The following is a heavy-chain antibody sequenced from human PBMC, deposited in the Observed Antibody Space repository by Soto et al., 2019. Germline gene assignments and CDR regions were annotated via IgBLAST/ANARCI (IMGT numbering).Heavy chain of an antibody. CDR2: ISGSGGST. D-gene: IGHD5-18*01. J-gene: IGHJ4*02. V-gene: IGHV3-23*01. Sequence: EVQLLESGGGLVQPGGSLRLSCAASGFTFSSYAMSWVRQAPGKGLEWVSAISGSGGSTYYADSVKGRFTISRDKSKNTLYLQMNSLRAEDTAVYYCAKARGMDTILYYFDYWGQGTLVTVSS. CDR3: AKARGMDTILYYFDY. CDR1: GFTFSSYA.